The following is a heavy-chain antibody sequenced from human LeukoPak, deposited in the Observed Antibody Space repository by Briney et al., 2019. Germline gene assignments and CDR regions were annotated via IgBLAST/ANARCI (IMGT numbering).Heavy chain of an antibody. CDR3: ATIAAADSK. Sequence: SETLSLTCTVSGGSISGYYWSWIRQPPGKGLEWIGCIYCRGSTNYNASLKSRVTISVDTSKNQFSLKLSPVTAADTAVYYCATIAAADSKGGQGTLVTVSS. J-gene: IGHJ4*02. CDR1: GGSISGYY. V-gene: IGHV4-59*01. D-gene: IGHD6-13*01. CDR2: IYCRGST.